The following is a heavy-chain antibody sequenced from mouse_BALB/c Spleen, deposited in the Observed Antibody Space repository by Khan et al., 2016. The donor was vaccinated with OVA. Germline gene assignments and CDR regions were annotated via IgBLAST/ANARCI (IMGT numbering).Heavy chain of an antibody. CDR3: ARHGSTSWLAY. CDR1: GYSFTSYY. CDR2: IDPFNGGS. V-gene: IGHV1-31*01. Sequence: VQLQQPGPELMKPGASVKISCKASGYSFTSYYIHWVKQSHGKTLEWIGYIDPFNGGSTYNQKFKGKATLTVDKSSSTAYMHLSSLTSEDSAVYYCARHGSTSWLAYWGQGTLVTVSA. D-gene: IGHD1-1*01. J-gene: IGHJ3*01.